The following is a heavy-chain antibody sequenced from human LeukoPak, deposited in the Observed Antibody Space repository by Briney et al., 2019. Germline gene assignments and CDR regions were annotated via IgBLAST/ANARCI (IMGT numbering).Heavy chain of an antibody. Sequence: GGSLRLSCTASGFTFSRYGVHWVRQAPGKGLEGVAVIWYEGSNKYYADSVKGRFTNSRDNSKTTLYLQMNSLRAEDTAVYYCAKDDVSYYDYVWGSYTSLFDYWGQGTLVTVSS. J-gene: IGHJ4*02. D-gene: IGHD3-16*01. CDR2: IWYEGSNK. CDR3: AKDDVSYYDYVWGSYTSLFDY. CDR1: GFTFSRYG. V-gene: IGHV3-33*06.